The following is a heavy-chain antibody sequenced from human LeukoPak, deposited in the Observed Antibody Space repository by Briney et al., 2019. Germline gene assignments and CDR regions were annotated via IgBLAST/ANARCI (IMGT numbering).Heavy chain of an antibody. CDR2: IYYSGST. Sequence: SETLSLTCTVSGGSISSYYWSWIRQPPGKGLEWIGYIYYSGSTNYNPSLKSRVTISVDTSKNQFSLKLTSVTAADTAVYYCARHYYGDYFFDYWGQGALVTVSS. V-gene: IGHV4-59*08. J-gene: IGHJ4*02. CDR1: GGSISSYY. D-gene: IGHD4-17*01. CDR3: ARHYYGDYFFDY.